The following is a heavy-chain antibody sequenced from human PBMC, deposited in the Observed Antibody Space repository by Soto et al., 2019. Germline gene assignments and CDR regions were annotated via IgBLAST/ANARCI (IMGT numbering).Heavy chain of an antibody. Sequence: QVQLVESGGGVVQPGRSLRLSCAASGFTFSSYGMHWVRQAPGKGLEWVAVISYDGSNKYYADSVKGRFTISRDNSKNTLYLQMNSLRAEDTAVYYCAKDLIVGATCDYFDYWGQGTLVTVSS. V-gene: IGHV3-30*18. CDR2: ISYDGSNK. CDR1: GFTFSSYG. J-gene: IGHJ4*02. CDR3: AKDLIVGATCDYFDY. D-gene: IGHD1-26*01.